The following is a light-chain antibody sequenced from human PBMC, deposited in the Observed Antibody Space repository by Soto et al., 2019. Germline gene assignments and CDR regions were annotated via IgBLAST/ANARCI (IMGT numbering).Light chain of an antibody. V-gene: IGKV3-20*01. J-gene: IGKJ1*01. CDR3: QKYGSLTSST. Sequence: EIVLTQSPGTLSLSPGERATLSCRASQSVSSTYLAWYQQKPGQAPRLIIYGASSRATGIPDRFSGSGSGTDFTLTISRLEPEDFAVYYSQKYGSLTSSTFGQGTKVEIK. CDR2: GAS. CDR1: QSVSSTY.